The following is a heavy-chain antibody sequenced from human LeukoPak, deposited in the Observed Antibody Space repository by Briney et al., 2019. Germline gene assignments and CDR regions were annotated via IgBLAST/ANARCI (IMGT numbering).Heavy chain of an antibody. Sequence: GGSLRLSCAASGFTFSSYWMHWVRQAPGKGLVWVSRINSDGSSTSYADSVKGRFTISRDNAKNTLYLQMNSLRAEDTAVYYCARHSLVTGYYKPLDYWGQGTLVTVSS. CDR3: ARHSLVTGYYKPLDY. CDR1: GFTFSSYW. V-gene: IGHV3-74*01. CDR2: INSDGSST. J-gene: IGHJ4*02. D-gene: IGHD3-9*01.